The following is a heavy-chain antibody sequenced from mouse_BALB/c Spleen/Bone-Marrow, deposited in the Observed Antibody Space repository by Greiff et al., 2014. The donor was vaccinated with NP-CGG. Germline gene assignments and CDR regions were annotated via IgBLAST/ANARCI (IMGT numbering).Heavy chain of an antibody. D-gene: IGHD1-1*01. Sequence: EVQLQQSGGGLVQPGGSRKLSCAASGFTFSSFGIHWVRQAPEKGLEWVAYISSDSSTIYYADTVKGRFTISRDNPKNTLFLQMTSLRSEDTAMYYCARSNYAGYYAMDYWGQGTSVTASS. J-gene: IGHJ4*01. CDR1: GFTFSSFG. V-gene: IGHV5-17*02. CDR2: ISSDSSTI. CDR3: ARSNYAGYYAMDY.